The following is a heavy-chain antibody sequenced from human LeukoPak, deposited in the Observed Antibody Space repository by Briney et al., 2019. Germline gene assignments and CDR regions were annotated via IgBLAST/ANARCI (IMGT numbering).Heavy chain of an antibody. J-gene: IGHJ6*03. D-gene: IGHD6-13*01. CDR2: ISGSGGST. V-gene: IGHV3-23*01. CDR3: AKAAPRAAAGTSEYYYYYYYMDV. Sequence: GGSLRLSCAASGFTFSSYGMSWVRQAPGKGLEWVSAISGSGGSTYYADSVKGRFTIPRDNSKNTLYLQMNSLRAEDTAVYYCAKAAPRAAAGTSEYYYYYYYMDVWGKGTTVTISS. CDR1: GFTFSSYG.